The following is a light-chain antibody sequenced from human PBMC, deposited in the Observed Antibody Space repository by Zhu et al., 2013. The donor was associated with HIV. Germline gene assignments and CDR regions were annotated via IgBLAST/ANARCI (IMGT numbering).Light chain of an antibody. J-gene: IGKJ2*01. V-gene: IGKV1-5*01. CDR3: QQSYSTPFT. CDR1: QSISSW. CDR2: DAS. Sequence: DIQMTQSPSTLSASVGDRVTITCRASQSISSWLAWYQQKPGKAPKLLIYDASTLESRVPSRFSGSRSGTEFTLTISSLQPEDFATYYCQQSYSTPFTFGQGTKLEIK.